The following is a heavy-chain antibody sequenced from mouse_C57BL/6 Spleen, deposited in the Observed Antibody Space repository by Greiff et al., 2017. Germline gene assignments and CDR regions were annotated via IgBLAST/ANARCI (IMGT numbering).Heavy chain of an antibody. Sequence: ESGPGLVKPSQSLSLTCSVTGYSITSGYYWNWIRQFPGNKLEWMGYISYDGSNNYNPSLKNRISITRDTSKNQFFLKLNSVTTEDTATYYCAREGELFDYWGQGTTLTVSS. J-gene: IGHJ2*01. CDR1: GYSITSGYY. D-gene: IGHD4-1*01. V-gene: IGHV3-6*01. CDR2: ISYDGSN. CDR3: AREGELFDY.